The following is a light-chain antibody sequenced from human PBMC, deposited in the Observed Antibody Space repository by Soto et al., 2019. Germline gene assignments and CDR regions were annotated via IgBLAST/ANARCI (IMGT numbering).Light chain of an antibody. Sequence: DIQMTQSPSAMSASVGDRVTITCRASQDIRYELGWFQQKPGEVPKRLIYAAASLQSGVPSRFIGSGSRTEFTLTISSLQPEDFATYYCLQHKSYPLTFGGGTKVEIK. CDR1: QDIRYE. V-gene: IGKV1-17*03. CDR3: LQHKSYPLT. J-gene: IGKJ4*01. CDR2: AAA.